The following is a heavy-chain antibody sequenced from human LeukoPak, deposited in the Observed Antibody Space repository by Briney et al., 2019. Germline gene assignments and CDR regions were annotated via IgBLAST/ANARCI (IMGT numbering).Heavy chain of an antibody. CDR3: AKDGKGAPVAGTGYFDY. CDR1: GFTFSSYA. J-gene: IGHJ4*02. CDR2: ISGSGGNT. D-gene: IGHD6-19*01. Sequence: GASLRLSCAASGFTFSSYAMSWVRRAPGKGLEWVPVISGSGGNTYYADSVKGRFTISRDNSKNTLYLQMNSLRAEDTAIYYCAKDGKGAPVAGTGYFDYWGQGTLVTVSS. V-gene: IGHV3-23*01.